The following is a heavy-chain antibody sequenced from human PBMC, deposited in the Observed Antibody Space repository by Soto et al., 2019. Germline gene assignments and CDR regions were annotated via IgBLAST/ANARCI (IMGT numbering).Heavy chain of an antibody. Sequence: TGGSLRLSCAASGFTFSSYSMNWVRQAPGKGLEWVSSISSSSSYIYYADSVKGRFTISRDNAKNSLYLQMNSLRAEDTAVYYCARDRYCSSTSCYTDFDYWGQGTLVTVSS. V-gene: IGHV3-21*01. D-gene: IGHD2-2*02. CDR2: ISSSSSYI. CDR1: GFTFSSYS. CDR3: ARDRYCSSTSCYTDFDY. J-gene: IGHJ4*02.